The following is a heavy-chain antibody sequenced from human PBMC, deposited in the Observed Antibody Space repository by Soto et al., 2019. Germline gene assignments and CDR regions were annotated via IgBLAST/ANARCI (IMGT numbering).Heavy chain of an antibody. D-gene: IGHD3-10*01. CDR2: INAGNGNT. J-gene: IGHJ5*02. V-gene: IGHV1-3*01. CDR3: ARVTITMVRGVDLFDP. Sequence: GASVKVSCKASGYTFTSYAMHWVRQAPGQRLEWMGWINAGNGNTKYSQKFQGRVTITRDTSASTAYMELSSLRSEDTAVYYCARVTITMVRGVDLFDPWGQGTLVTVSS. CDR1: GYTFTSYA.